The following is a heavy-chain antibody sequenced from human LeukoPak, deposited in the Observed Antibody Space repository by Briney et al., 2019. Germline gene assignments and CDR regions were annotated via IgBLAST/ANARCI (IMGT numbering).Heavy chain of an antibody. CDR1: GGSFSGYY. Sequence: PSETLSLTCAVYGGSFSGYYWSWIRQPPGKGLEWIGEINHSGSTNYNPSLKSRVTISVDTSKNQSSLKLSSVTAADTAVYYCARGPRNQYYYDSSGSLTGAFDIWGQGTMVTVSS. CDR2: INHSGST. J-gene: IGHJ3*02. V-gene: IGHV4-34*01. D-gene: IGHD3-22*01. CDR3: ARGPRNQYYYDSSGSLTGAFDI.